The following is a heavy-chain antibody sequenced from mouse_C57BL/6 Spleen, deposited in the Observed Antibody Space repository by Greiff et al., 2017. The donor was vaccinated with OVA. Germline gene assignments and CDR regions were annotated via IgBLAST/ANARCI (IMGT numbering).Heavy chain of an antibody. Sequence: VQLQQSGAELARPGASVKLSCKASGYTFTSYGISWVKQRTGQGLEWIGEIYPRSGTTYYNEKFKGKATLTADKSSSTAYMELRSLTSEDSAVYFCAKGAYGSIFDYWGQGTTLTVSS. D-gene: IGHD1-1*01. CDR2: IYPRSGTT. V-gene: IGHV1-81*01. CDR1: GYTFTSYG. CDR3: AKGAYGSIFDY. J-gene: IGHJ2*01.